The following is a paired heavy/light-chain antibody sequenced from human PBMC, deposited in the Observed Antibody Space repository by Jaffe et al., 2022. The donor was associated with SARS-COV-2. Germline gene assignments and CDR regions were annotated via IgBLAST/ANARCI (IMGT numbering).Heavy chain of an antibody. CDR2: ISSTSTSI. CDR3: ASERYSTIVGDAFDI. V-gene: IGHV3-21*01. J-gene: IGHJ3*02. CDR1: GFTFSSCS. Sequence: EVQLVESGGGLVKPGGSLRLSCAASGFTFSSCSMNWVRQAPGKGLEWVSSISSTSTSIKYADSVKGRVTISRDNAKNSLFLQMNSLRAEDTALYFCASERYSTIVGDAFDIWGQGTMVTVSS. D-gene: IGHD6-13*01.
Light chain of an antibody. Sequence: EIVLTQSPGTLSLSPGERATLSCRASHSVASSNLAWYQQRPGQAPRLLIYGTWSRATGIPDRFSGSGSGTDFTLTISRLEPEDFAVYYCQQYGGSTWTFGQGTKVEIK. CDR2: GTW. J-gene: IGKJ1*01. CDR1: HSVASSN. CDR3: QQYGGSTWT. V-gene: IGKV3-20*01.